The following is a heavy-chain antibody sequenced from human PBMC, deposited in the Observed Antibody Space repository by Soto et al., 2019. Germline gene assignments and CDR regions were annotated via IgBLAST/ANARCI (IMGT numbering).Heavy chain of an antibody. CDR1: GFTFSDYY. CDR2: ISSSSSYT. J-gene: IGHJ4*02. CDR3: AREDSSGYYLDY. D-gene: IGHD3-22*01. V-gene: IGHV3-11*05. Sequence: QVQLVESGGGLVKPGGSLRLCCAASGFTFSDYYMSWIRQAPGKGLEWVSYISSSSSYTNYADSVKGRFTISRDNAKNSLYLQMNSLRAEDTAVYYCAREDSSGYYLDYWGQGTLVTVSS.